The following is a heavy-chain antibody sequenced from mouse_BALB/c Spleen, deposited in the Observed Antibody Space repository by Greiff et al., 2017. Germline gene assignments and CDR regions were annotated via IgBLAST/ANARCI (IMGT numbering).Heavy chain of an antibody. D-gene: IGHD2-3*01. Sequence: EVQLQQSGPELVKPGASVKISCKASGYSFTGYYMHWVKQSHVKSLEWIGRINPYNGATSYNQNFKDKASLTVDKSSSTAYMELHSLTSEDSAVYYCARRWLDYFDYWGQGTTLTVSS. V-gene: IGHV1-31*01. CDR2: INPYNGAT. CDR3: ARRWLDYFDY. J-gene: IGHJ2*01. CDR1: GYSFTGYY.